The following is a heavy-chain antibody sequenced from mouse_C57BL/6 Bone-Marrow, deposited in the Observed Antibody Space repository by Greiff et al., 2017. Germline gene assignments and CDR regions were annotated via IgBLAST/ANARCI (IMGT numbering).Heavy chain of an antibody. CDR1: GYSITSGYY. J-gene: IGHJ2*01. V-gene: IGHV3-6*01. Sequence: EVQLQQSGPGLVKPSQSLSLTCSVTGYSITSGYYWNWLRQFPGNKLEWMGYISYDGSNNYNPSLKNRISITRDPSKNQFFLKLNSLTTEDTAPYYCARGIPFNNWGQGTTLTVSS. CDR2: ISYDGSN. CDR3: ARGIPFNN.